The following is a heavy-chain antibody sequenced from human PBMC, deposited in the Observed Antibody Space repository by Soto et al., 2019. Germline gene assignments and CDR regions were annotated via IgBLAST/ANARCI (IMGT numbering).Heavy chain of an antibody. J-gene: IGHJ2*01. Sequence: QVQLVESGGGVVQPGRSLRLSCATSGFIFATSGMHWVRQAPGKGLELVALIWFDGNNQYYADSVKGRFTVSRDNSKSLVYLQMTILRVDDPAVYYCTRPYLTASGYCDICCPCTRVTVSS. CDR1: GFIFATSG. CDR2: IWFDGNNQ. V-gene: IGHV3-33*01. CDR3: TRPYLTASGYCDI.